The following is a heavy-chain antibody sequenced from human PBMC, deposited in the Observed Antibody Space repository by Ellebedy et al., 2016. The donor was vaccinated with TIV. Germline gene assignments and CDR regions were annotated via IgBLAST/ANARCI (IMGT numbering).Heavy chain of an antibody. CDR1: GGSISSYY. CDR2: IYYSGST. J-gene: IGHJ3*02. CDR3: ACGYGSGSYRGFAFDI. D-gene: IGHD3-10*01. Sequence: MPSETLSLTCTVSGGSISSYYWSWIRQPPGKGLEWIGYIYYSGSTNYNPSLKSRVTISVDTSKNQFSLKLSSVTAADTAVYYCACGYGSGSYRGFAFDIWGQGTMVTVSS. V-gene: IGHV4-59*01.